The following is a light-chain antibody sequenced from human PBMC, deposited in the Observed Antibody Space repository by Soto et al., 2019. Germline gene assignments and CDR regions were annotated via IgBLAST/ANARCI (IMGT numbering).Light chain of an antibody. CDR1: QSVSSN. J-gene: IGKJ1*01. CDR3: QRYNNWPPWT. V-gene: IGKV3-15*01. CDR2: GAS. Sequence: EIVMTQSPATLSVSPGERATLSCRASQSVSSNLAWYQQKPGPAPSLLIYGASTRATGIPARFSGSGSGTEFTITISSLQSEDFAVYYCQRYNNWPPWTFGQGTKVEIK.